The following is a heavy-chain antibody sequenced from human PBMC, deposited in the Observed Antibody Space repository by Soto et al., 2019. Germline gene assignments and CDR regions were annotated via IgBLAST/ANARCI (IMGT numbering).Heavy chain of an antibody. CDR1: GGSISSGGYY. D-gene: IGHD3-3*01. Sequence: SETLSLTCTVSGGSISSGGYYWSWIRQHPGKGLEWIGYIYYSGSTYYNPSLKSRVTISVDTSKNQFSLKLSSVTAADTAVYYCARGFTIFGVVEHMDVWGKGTTVTISS. CDR3: ARGFTIFGVVEHMDV. J-gene: IGHJ6*03. CDR2: IYYSGST. V-gene: IGHV4-31*03.